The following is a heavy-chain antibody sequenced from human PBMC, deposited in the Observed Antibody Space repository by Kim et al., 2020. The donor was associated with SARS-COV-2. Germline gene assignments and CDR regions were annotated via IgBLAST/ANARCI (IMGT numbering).Heavy chain of an antibody. D-gene: IGHD2-21*01. CDR2: INPTRGNT. CDR3: ARSVAIMPPGMDV. J-gene: IGHJ6*02. V-gene: IGHV1-3*01. Sequence: ASVNVSCKASGYTFTTYAMQWVRQAPGQGLEWMGWINPTRGNTKYSDTFQGRVTITRDTSARTAYMELSSLRPEDTAGYYCARSVAIMPPGMDVWGQGTT. CDR1: GYTFTTYA.